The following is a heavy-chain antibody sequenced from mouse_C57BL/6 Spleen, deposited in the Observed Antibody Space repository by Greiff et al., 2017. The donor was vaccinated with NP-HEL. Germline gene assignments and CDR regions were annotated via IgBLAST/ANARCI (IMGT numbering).Heavy chain of an antibody. CDR2: IDPSDSYT. J-gene: IGHJ4*01. V-gene: IGHV1-50*01. CDR3: ARYYFSYYAMDY. Sequence: QVQLQQSGAELVKPGASVKLSCKASGYTFTSYWMQWVKQRPGQGLEWIGEIDPSDSYTNYNQKFKGKATLTVDTSSSTAYMQLSSLTSEDSAVYYCARYYFSYYAMDYWGQGTSVTVSS. CDR1: GYTFTSYW. D-gene: IGHD1-1*02.